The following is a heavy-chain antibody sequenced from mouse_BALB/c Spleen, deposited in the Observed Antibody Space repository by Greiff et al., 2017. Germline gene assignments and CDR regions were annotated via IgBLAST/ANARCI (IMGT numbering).Heavy chain of an antibody. V-gene: IGHV5-6-4*01. D-gene: IGHD2-3*01. CDR2: ISSGGSYT. CDR1: GFTFSSYT. Sequence: DVKLVESGGGLVKPGGSLKLSCAASGFTFSSYTMSWVRQTPEKRLEWVATISSGGSYTYYPDSVKGRFTISRDNAKNTLYLQMSSLKSEDTAMYYCTRDLGDGYYGAYWGQGTLVTVSA. CDR3: TRDLGDGYYGAY. J-gene: IGHJ3*01.